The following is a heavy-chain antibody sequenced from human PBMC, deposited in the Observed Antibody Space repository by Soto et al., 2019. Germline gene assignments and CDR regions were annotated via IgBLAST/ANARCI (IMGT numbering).Heavy chain of an antibody. V-gene: IGHV4-34*01. CDR3: ARQKGRKVGPTGMDV. Sequence: GSLRLSCAASGFTFSGYYWSWIRQPPGKGLEWIGEINHSGSTNYNPSLKSRVTISVDTSKNQFSLKLSSVTAADTAVYYCARQKGRKVGPTGMDVWGQGTTVTVSS. D-gene: IGHD1-26*01. CDR2: INHSGST. J-gene: IGHJ6*02. CDR1: GFTFSGYY.